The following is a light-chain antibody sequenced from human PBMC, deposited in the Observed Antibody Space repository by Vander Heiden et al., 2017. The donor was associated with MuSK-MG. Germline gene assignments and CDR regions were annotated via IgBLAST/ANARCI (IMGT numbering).Light chain of an antibody. Sequence: ELVLPQSPAILSVSPGERANLSCRASQSVRSDLAWYQHKPGQAPRLLIYGTSTRATGIPARFSGYGSRTDFTLIISSLQSEDFAIYYGHQDNKRTLTCGQGNKLEIK. J-gene: IGKJ2*01. CDR2: GTS. V-gene: IGKV3-15*01. CDR1: QSVRSD. CDR3: HQDNKRTLT.